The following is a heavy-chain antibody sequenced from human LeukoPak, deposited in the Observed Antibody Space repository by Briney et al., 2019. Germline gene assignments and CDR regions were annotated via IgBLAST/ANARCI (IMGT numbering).Heavy chain of an antibody. CDR3: ARVGNRVYWANAFDI. V-gene: IGHV4-59*01. CDR1: GGSISSYY. J-gene: IGHJ3*02. Sequence: SETLSLTCTVSGGSISSYYWSWIRQPPGNGLEWIGYIYYSGSTNYNPSLKSRVTISVDTSKNQFSLKLSSVTAADTAVYYCARVGNRVYWANAFDIWGQGTMVTVSS. CDR2: IYYSGST. D-gene: IGHD2-8*01.